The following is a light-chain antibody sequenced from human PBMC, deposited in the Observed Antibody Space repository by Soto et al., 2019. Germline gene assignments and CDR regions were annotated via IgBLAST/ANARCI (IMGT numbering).Light chain of an antibody. Sequence: DVVMTQSPLSLPVTLGQPASISCRSSQSLLYSDGNTYLNWFQQRPDQSPRRLIYKVSNRDSGVPDRFSGSGSGTDFTLKISRVEAEDVGVYYCMQGTHWPPEFGQRTKVDI. CDR2: KVS. CDR1: QSLLYSDGNTY. CDR3: MQGTHWPPE. J-gene: IGKJ1*01. V-gene: IGKV2-30*01.